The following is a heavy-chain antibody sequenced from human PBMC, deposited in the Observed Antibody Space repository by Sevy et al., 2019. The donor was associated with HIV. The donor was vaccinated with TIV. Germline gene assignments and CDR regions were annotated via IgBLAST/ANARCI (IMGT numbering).Heavy chain of an antibody. CDR3: AKAYYDFWSGYSESAFDI. CDR1: EFTFSSYA. CDR2: ISGSGGNT. Sequence: GGSLRLSCAASEFTFSSYAMNWVRQAPGKGLEWVSAISGSGGNTYYADSVKGRFTISRDNSKNTLYLQMNSLRAEDTAVYYCAKAYYDFWSGYSESAFDIWGQGTMVTVSS. D-gene: IGHD3-3*01. J-gene: IGHJ3*02. V-gene: IGHV3-23*01.